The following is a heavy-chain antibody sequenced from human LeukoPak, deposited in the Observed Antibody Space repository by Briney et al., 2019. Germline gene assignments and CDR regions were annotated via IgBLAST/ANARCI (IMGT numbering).Heavy chain of an antibody. CDR1: GYTFTGYY. CDR3: ARAPDIVATWLGHCLDV. J-gene: IGHJ6*04. CDR2: INPNSGGT. Sequence: ASVKVSCKASGYTFTGYYMHWVRQAPGQGLEWMGWINPNSGGTNYAQKFQGRVTMTRDTSISTAYMELSRLRSDDTAVYYCARAPDIVATWLGHCLDVWGKGTTVTVSS. D-gene: IGHD5-12*01. V-gene: IGHV1-2*02.